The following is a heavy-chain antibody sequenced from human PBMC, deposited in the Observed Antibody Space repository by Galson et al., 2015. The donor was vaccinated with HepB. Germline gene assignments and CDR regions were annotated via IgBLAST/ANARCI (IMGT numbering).Heavy chain of an antibody. D-gene: IGHD3-3*01. J-gene: IGHJ4*02. CDR1: GFTFSSYG. CDR2: ISYDGSNK. V-gene: IGHV3-30*18. Sequence: SLRLSCAASGFTFSSYGMHWVRQAPGKGLEWVAVISYDGSNKYYADSVKGRFTISRDNSKNTLYLQMNSLRAEDTAVYYCAKGQRRFLEWLYFDYWGQGTLVTVSS. CDR3: AKGQRRFLEWLYFDY.